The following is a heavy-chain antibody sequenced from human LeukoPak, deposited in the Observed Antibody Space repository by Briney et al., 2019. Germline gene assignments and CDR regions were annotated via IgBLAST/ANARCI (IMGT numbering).Heavy chain of an antibody. V-gene: IGHV3-30-3*01. CDR3: ARAPPLPDSGYDSPPDY. J-gene: IGHJ4*02. Sequence: GGSLRLSCAASGFTFSGYPIHWVRQAPGKGLEWVAVISYDGSNKYYADSVKGRFTISRDNSKNTLYLQMNSLRAEDTAVYYCARAPPLPDSGYDSPPDYWGQGTLVTVSS. CDR1: GFTFSGYP. D-gene: IGHD5-12*01. CDR2: ISYDGSNK.